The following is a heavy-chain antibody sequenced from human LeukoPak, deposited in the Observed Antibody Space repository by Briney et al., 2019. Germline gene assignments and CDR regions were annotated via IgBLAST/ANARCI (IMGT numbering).Heavy chain of an antibody. V-gene: IGHV4-59*01. D-gene: IGHD3-10*01. CDR1: GGSISTYY. J-gene: IGHJ5*02. CDR3: ARAGGFWFDP. Sequence: SETLSLTCTVSGGSISTYYWSWIRQAPGKGLDWIGYIFYTGSSNYNPSFKSRVTISVDTSKNQFSLKLTSVTAADTAVYYCARAGGFWFDPWGQGTLVTVSS. CDR2: IFYTGSS.